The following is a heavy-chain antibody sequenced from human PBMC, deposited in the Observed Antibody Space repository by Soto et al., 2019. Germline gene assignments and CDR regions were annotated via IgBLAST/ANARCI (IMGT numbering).Heavy chain of an antibody. V-gene: IGHV1-69*13. D-gene: IGHD6-6*01. J-gene: IGHJ6*02. CDR2: IIPIFGTA. Sequence: SVKVSCKASGGTFSSYAISWVRQAPGQGLEWMGGIIPIFGTANYAQKFQGRVTITADESTSTAYMELSSLRSEDTAVYYCARAGIAARWVTYYGMDVWGQGTTVTVSS. CDR3: ARAGIAARWVTYYGMDV. CDR1: GGTFSSYA.